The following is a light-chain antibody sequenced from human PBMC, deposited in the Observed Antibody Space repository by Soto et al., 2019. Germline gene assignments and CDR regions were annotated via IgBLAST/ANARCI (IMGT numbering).Light chain of an antibody. V-gene: IGLV1-47*01. Sequence: QSVLTQPPSASGTPGQRVTISCSGSSSNIGSNYVYWYQQLPGTAPKLLIYRNNQRPSGVPDRFSGSKSGTSASLTISGLQAEDEADYYCSSYTSSSTLVFGTGTKLTVL. CDR1: SSNIGSNY. CDR3: SSYTSSSTLV. J-gene: IGLJ1*01. CDR2: RNN.